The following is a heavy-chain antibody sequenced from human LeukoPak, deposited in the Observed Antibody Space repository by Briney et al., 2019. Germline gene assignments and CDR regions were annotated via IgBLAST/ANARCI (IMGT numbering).Heavy chain of an antibody. CDR1: GFTFRDYY. CDR3: AKEIWPTVTTPGRTYFDY. D-gene: IGHD4-17*01. J-gene: IGHJ4*02. CDR2: ISSRGTTT. V-gene: IGHV3-11*04. Sequence: GGSLRLSCLASGFTFRDYYMTWIRQAPGKGLEWISFISSRGTTTDYADSVKGRFTISRDNSRNTLYLQMNSLRTEDTAVYYCAKEIWPTVTTPGRTYFDYWGQGTLVTVSS.